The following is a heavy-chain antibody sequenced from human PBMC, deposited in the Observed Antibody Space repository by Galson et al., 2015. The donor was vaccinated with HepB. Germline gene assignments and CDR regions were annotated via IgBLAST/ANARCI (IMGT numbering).Heavy chain of an antibody. CDR2: ISGSGSFT. D-gene: IGHD5-24*01. CDR1: GFIFTKYY. J-gene: IGHJ3*02. V-gene: IGHV3-11*03. CDR3: ARFSGGGHNSDELRDDAFDM. Sequence: SLRLSCAASGFIFTKYYMTWVRQAPGKGLEWLSYISGSGSFTNYADSVKGRFTISRDNAKNSLYLQMSSLRVEDTAVYFCARFSGGGHNSDELRDDAFDMWGQGTLVTVSS.